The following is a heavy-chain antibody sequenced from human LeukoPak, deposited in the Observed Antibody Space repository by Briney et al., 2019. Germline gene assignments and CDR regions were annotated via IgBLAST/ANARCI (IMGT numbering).Heavy chain of an antibody. J-gene: IGHJ4*02. CDR2: ISYDGSNK. CDR3: AKDLLYSDVWGSYRPNPLDY. D-gene: IGHD3-16*02. Sequence: GGSLRLSCAASGFTFSSYAMHWVRQAPGKGLEWVAVISYDGSNKYYADSVKGRFTISRDNSKNTLYLQMNSLRAEDTAVYYCAKDLLYSDVWGSYRPNPLDYWGQGTLVTVSS. CDR1: GFTFSSYA. V-gene: IGHV3-30*04.